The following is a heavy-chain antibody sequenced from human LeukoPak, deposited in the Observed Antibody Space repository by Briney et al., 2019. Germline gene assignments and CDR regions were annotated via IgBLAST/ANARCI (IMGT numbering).Heavy chain of an antibody. Sequence: SETLSLTCTVSGGSINSYYWSWIRQPPGKGLEWIGYIYYSGSTNYNPSLKRRVTISIDTSKNQFSLKLSSVTAADTAVYYCARADSSGYYYYFDYWGQGTLVTVSS. V-gene: IGHV4-59*01. CDR3: ARADSSGYYYYFDY. J-gene: IGHJ4*02. D-gene: IGHD3-22*01. CDR2: IYYSGST. CDR1: GGSINSYY.